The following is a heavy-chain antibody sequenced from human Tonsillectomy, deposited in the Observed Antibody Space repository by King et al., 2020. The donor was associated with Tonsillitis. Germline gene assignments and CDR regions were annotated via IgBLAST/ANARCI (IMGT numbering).Heavy chain of an antibody. D-gene: IGHD2-15*01. CDR1: GCTFPSYD. J-gene: IGHJ5*02. CDR2: MNLNSGNT. CDR3: VRGEVSGYCSGGSCYRVDP. Sequence: QLVQSGAEVKKPGASVKVSCKASGCTFPSYDINWVRQATGQGLEWMGWMNLNSGNTGYAQKFQGRVTMTRNTSISTAYMELISLRSEDTAVYYCVRGEVSGYCSGGSCYRVDPWGQGTLVTVSP. V-gene: IGHV1-8*01.